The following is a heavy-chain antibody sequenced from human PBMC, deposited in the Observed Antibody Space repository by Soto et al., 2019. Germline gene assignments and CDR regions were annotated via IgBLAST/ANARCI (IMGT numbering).Heavy chain of an antibody. CDR3: ARTPPMDSGDKYYFDF. D-gene: IGHD3-16*01. CDR1: GGTFSTFG. CDR2: IIPFFGTA. Sequence: SVEVSCKASGGTFSTFGISWVRQAPGQGLEWMGGIIPFFGTANYAQKFQDRVTITADESTSTVYMDLRSLRSEDTAIYYCARTPPMDSGDKYYFDFWGQGALVTVSS. J-gene: IGHJ4*02. V-gene: IGHV1-69*13.